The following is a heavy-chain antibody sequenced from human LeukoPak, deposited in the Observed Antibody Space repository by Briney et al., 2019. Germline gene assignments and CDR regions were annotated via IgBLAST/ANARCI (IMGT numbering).Heavy chain of an antibody. J-gene: IGHJ4*02. CDR3: ARARGTGPYFDY. V-gene: IGHV3-7*01. D-gene: IGHD5-24*01. CDR1: GFTFSNYW. CDR2: IKGDGSEK. Sequence: GGSLRLSCAASGFTFSNYWVAWVRQAPGKGLEWVANIKGDGSEKCYEDSVKGRFTISRDNAKNSLYLQMNSLRAEDTAVYYCARARGTGPYFDYWGQGTLVTVSS.